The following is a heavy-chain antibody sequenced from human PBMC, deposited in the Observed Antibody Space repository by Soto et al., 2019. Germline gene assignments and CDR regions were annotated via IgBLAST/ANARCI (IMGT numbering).Heavy chain of an antibody. Sequence: GESLKISCQGSGYSFASYCIGWVRQMPGKDLEWMGIIYPGDSDTRYSPSFQGQVTISADKSLSTAYLQWTSLKASDTAVYYCARNRSFTLGFYYDGMDVWGQGTTVTVSS. V-gene: IGHV5-51*01. CDR2: IYPGDSDT. CDR3: ARNRSFTLGFYYDGMDV. J-gene: IGHJ6*02. CDR1: GYSFASYC. D-gene: IGHD6-6*01.